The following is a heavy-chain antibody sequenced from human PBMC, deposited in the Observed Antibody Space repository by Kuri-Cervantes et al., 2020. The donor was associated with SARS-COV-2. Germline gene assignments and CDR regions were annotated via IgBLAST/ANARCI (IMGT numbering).Heavy chain of an antibody. V-gene: IGHV3-21*01. CDR1: AFIFSSYS. J-gene: IGHJ4*02. D-gene: IGHD6-6*01. Sequence: GESLKISCAASAFIFSSYSTNWVRQAPGKGLEWVSSISSSSTYIYYADSVKGRFTISRDNAKNSLYLQMNSLRAEDTAVYYCARGTFGSSEFWGQGTLVTVSS. CDR2: ISSSSTYI. CDR3: ARGTFGSSEF.